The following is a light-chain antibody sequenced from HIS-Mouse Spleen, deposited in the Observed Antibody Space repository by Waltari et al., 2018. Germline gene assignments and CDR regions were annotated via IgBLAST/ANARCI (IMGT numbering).Light chain of an antibody. Sequence: QSALTQPASVSGSPGPSITSSSTATSSAVGGSTYVSCYQQHPGKAPKLMIYDVSNRPSGVSNRFSGSKSGNTASLTISGLQAEDEADYYCSSYTSSSTLVFGGGTKLTVL. V-gene: IGLV2-14*03. J-gene: IGLJ2*01. CDR3: SSYTSSSTLV. CDR1: SSAVGGSTY. CDR2: DVS.